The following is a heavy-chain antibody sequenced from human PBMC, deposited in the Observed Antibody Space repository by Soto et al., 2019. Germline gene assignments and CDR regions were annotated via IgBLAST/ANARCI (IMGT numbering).Heavy chain of an antibody. Sequence: QVQLEQSGAEVKKPGSSVKVSCKASGGTLGDHGVAWLRQAPGQGLEWMGGTIPVFNTAKYAQKFQGRVTVTADKFTNIAYMELSSLRSEDTAFYFCARGVYGSGNYYTGPSAFDIWGQGTMVIVSS. V-gene: IGHV1-69*06. J-gene: IGHJ3*02. CDR3: ARGVYGSGNYYTGPSAFDI. CDR1: GGTLGDHG. CDR2: TIPVFNTA. D-gene: IGHD3-10*01.